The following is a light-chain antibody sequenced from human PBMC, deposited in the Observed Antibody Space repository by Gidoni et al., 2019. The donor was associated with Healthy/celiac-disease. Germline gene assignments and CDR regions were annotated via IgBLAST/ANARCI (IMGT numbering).Light chain of an antibody. CDR1: QSVSSSY. Sequence: EIVLTQSPGTLSLSPRERATLSCRASQSVSSSYLAWYQQKPGQAPRLLIYGASSRATGIPDRFSGSGSGTDFTLTISRLEPEDFAVYYCQQDGSLLTFGGGTKVEIK. CDR3: QQDGSLLT. J-gene: IGKJ4*01. V-gene: IGKV3-20*01. CDR2: GAS.